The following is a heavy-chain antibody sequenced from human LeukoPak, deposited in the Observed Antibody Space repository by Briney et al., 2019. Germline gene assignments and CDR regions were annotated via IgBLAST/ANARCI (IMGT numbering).Heavy chain of an antibody. J-gene: IGHJ4*02. CDR1: GLTFSIHW. V-gene: IGHV3-7*01. CDR2: INQDGSDK. CDR3: VGGDY. Sequence: GGSLRLSCAASGLTFSIHWMNWVRQAPGKGLECVANINQDGSDKYYVDSVKGRFTISRDNTKNSLYLQMNSLRAEGTAVYYCVGGDYWGQRTLVTVSS.